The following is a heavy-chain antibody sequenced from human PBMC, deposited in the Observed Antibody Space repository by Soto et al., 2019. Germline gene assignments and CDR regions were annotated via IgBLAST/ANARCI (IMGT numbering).Heavy chain of an antibody. J-gene: IGHJ6*02. CDR1: GFTFSSYA. D-gene: IGHD6-13*01. CDR2: ISYDGSNK. CDR3: ARSHSSSRYGSGYYGMDV. Sequence: QPGGSLRLSCAASGFTFSSYAMHWVRQAPGKGLEWVAVISYDGSNKYYADSVKGRFTISRDNSKNTLYLQMNSLRAEHTAVYYCARSHSSSRYGSGYYGMDVWGQGTTVTVSS. V-gene: IGHV3-30-3*01.